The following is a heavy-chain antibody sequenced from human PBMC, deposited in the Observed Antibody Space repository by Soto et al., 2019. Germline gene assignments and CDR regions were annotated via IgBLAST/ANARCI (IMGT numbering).Heavy chain of an antibody. CDR1: GFTFSSYG. CDR2: IWYDGSNK. CDR3: ARDAIVVVPAAMGLDY. D-gene: IGHD2-2*01. Sequence: QVQLVESGGGVVQPGRSLRLSCAASGFTFSSYGMHWVRQAPGKGLEWVAVIWYDGSNKYYADSVKGRFTISRDNSKNTLYLQMNSLRAEDTAVYYCARDAIVVVPAAMGLDYWGLGTLVTVSS. J-gene: IGHJ4*02. V-gene: IGHV3-33*01.